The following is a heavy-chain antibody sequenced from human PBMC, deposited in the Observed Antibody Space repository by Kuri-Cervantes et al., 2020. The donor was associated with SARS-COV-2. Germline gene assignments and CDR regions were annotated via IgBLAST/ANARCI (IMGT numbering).Heavy chain of an antibody. Sequence: GGSLRLSCAASGFTFSNYGMHWVRQAPGKGLEWVAFIRCEGISKYYVDSVKGRFTISRDNPKNTLFLHMNSLRVEDTAVYYCARDGDSYIPVLDYWGQGTLVTVSS. CDR2: IRCEGISK. CDR3: ARDGDSYIPVLDY. V-gene: IGHV3-30*02. J-gene: IGHJ4*02. D-gene: IGHD2-21*02. CDR1: GFTFSNYG.